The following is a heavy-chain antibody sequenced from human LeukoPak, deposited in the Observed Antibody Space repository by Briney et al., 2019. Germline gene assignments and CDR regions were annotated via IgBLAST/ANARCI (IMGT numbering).Heavy chain of an antibody. CDR2: IYDSGSS. J-gene: IGHJ4*02. D-gene: IGHD5-24*01. CDR3: ARVFEDGYNSFDY. CDR1: GYSISNSYY. V-gene: IGHV4-38-2*02. Sequence: PSETLSLTCSVSGYSISNSYYWGWIRPPPGKGLEWIGSIYDSGSSYYNPSLKSRVTISVDTSKNQLSLKVSSVTAADTAVYYCARVFEDGYNSFDYWGQGTLVTVSS.